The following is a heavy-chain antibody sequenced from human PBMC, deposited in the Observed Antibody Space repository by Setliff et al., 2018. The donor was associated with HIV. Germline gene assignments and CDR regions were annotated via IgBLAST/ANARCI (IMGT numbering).Heavy chain of an antibody. J-gene: IGHJ4*02. CDR3: VRGTGGLDS. Sequence: GGSLRLSCVASGFIFSDFWMHWVRQRPGQGPMWISHVINDGSDASYAESVKGRSTVSRDNARNMVFLQMNNLRAEDSGVYYCVRGTGGLDSWGQGTLVTVSS. CDR1: GFIFSDFW. CDR2: VINDGSDA. D-gene: IGHD1-1*01. V-gene: IGHV3-74*01.